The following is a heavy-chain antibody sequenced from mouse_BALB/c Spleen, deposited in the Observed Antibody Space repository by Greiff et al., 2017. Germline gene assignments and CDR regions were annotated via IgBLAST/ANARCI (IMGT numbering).Heavy chain of an antibody. CDR1: GFTFTDYY. V-gene: IGHV7-3*02. CDR2: IKHKADGYTT. Sequence: EVKLMESGAGLVQPGGSLRLSCATSGFTFTDYYMSWVRQPPGKALEWMGFIKHKADGYTTEYSESVKGRLTISRDNSKSILYLQMNTMRAEDRATEYSARYKGAYYRYEGEMMDYWGQGTSVTVSS. J-gene: IGHJ4*01. D-gene: IGHD2-14*01. CDR3: ARYKGAYYRYEGEMMDY.